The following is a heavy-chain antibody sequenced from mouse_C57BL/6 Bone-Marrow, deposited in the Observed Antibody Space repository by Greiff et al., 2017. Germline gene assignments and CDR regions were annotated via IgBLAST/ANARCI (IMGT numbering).Heavy chain of an antibody. J-gene: IGHJ2*01. Sequence: VQLQQPGTELVKPGASVKLSCKASGYTFTSYWMHWVKQRPGQGLEWIGNINPSNGGTNYNEKFKSKATLTVDKSSSTAYMQLSSLTSEDSSVYYCARVDGYLYYFDYWGQGTTLTVSS. V-gene: IGHV1-53*01. CDR2: INPSNGGT. D-gene: IGHD2-3*01. CDR3: ARVDGYLYYFDY. CDR1: GYTFTSYW.